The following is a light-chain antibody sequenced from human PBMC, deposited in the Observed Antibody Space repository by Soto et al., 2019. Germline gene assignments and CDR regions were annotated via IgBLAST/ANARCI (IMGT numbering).Light chain of an antibody. CDR1: QSVTRN. CDR3: QTYHDWPPIT. V-gene: IGKV3-15*01. J-gene: IGKJ5*01. Sequence: EIVLTQSPVILSVSPGESVTLSCRASQSVTRNLAWHQQVPGQAPRLLVDHASVRATGIPARFSGSGSVTDFSLTISNVRSEGFAIYFSQTYHDWPPITLGQGTRLEIK. CDR2: HAS.